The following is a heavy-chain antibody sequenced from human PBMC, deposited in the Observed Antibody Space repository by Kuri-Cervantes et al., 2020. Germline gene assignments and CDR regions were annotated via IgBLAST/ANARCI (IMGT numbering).Heavy chain of an antibody. Sequence: ASVKVSCKASGYTFTNYDINWVRQAPGQGLEWMGWINPNSGGTNYAQKFQGRVTMTRDTSISTAYMELSRLRSDDTAVYFCAHSPRSSGWFYFDYWGQGTLVTVSS. CDR3: AHSPRSSGWFYFDY. D-gene: IGHD6-19*01. CDR1: GYTFTNYD. V-gene: IGHV1-2*02. CDR2: INPNSGGT. J-gene: IGHJ4*02.